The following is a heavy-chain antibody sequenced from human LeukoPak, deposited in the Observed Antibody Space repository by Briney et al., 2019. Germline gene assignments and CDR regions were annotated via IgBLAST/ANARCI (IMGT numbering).Heavy chain of an antibody. J-gene: IGHJ4*02. Sequence: GASVKVSCRASGYTFTDYYMHWVRQAPGQGLEWMGWINPNSGGTNYAQKFQGRVTMTRDTSISTAYMELSRLRSDDTAVYYCARDERRRYYDSSGYSHLDDYWGQGTLVTVSS. CDR2: INPNSGGT. CDR3: ARDERRRYYDSSGYSHLDDY. CDR1: GYTFTDYY. V-gene: IGHV1-2*02. D-gene: IGHD3-22*01.